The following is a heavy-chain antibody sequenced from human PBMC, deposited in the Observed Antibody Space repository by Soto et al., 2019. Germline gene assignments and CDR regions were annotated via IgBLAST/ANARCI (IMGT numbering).Heavy chain of an antibody. CDR2: IYSGGST. Sequence: GGSLRLSCAASGFTVSSNYMSWVRQAPGKGLEWVSVIYSGGSTYYTDSVKGRFIISRDDSKNTLFLQMNSLRAEDTAVYYCATAKLLLPWLFDYWGQGTLVTVSS. CDR3: ATAKLLLPWLFDY. D-gene: IGHD2-15*01. CDR1: GFTVSSNY. J-gene: IGHJ4*02. V-gene: IGHV3-66*01.